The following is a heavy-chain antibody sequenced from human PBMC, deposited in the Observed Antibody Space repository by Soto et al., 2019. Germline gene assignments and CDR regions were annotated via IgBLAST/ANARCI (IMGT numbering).Heavy chain of an antibody. CDR3: AKERGGADFDF. Sequence: QVQLVESGGGVVQPGRSLRLSCAVSGFTLSNYGMHWVRQAPGKGLEWVAVISADGSEKYYGDSVKGRFTISRDKSKHTLDLQMNSLRAEDTAVYYCAKERGGADFDFWGQGTLVAVSS. CDR1: GFTLSNYG. D-gene: IGHD1-26*01. CDR2: ISADGSEK. V-gene: IGHV3-30*18. J-gene: IGHJ4*02.